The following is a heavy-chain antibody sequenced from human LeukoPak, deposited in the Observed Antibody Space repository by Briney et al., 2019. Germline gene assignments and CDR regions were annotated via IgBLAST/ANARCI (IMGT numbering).Heavy chain of an antibody. CDR1: GGSFSSSSHY. CDR3: ARDRSPFYYYFMDV. D-gene: IGHD2-15*01. J-gene: IGHJ6*03. V-gene: IGHV4-39*02. Sequence: SETLSLTCTVSGGSFSSSSHYWGWVRQPPGKGLEWIGSMYYSGSTYYNPSLKSRVSMSVDASNSQFSLRLRSVTAADTAIYYCARDRSPFYYYFMDVWGKGTTVSVSS. CDR2: MYYSGST.